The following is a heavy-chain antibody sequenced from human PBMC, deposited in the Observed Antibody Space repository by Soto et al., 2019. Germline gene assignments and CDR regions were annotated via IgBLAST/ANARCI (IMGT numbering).Heavy chain of an antibody. Sequence: SGPTLVNPTQTLTLTCTFSGFSFTTAGVAVCWIRQTPGGALEWLTLIYYNDDRRFSPSLKTRLTITGDTSKSQVVLSLTNVDPGDTATYFCAHSDGGYEIIYYDFWGQGIPVTVS. CDR2: IYYNDDR. V-gene: IGHV2-5*01. D-gene: IGHD5-12*01. CDR3: AHSDGGYEIIYYDF. J-gene: IGHJ4*02. CDR1: GFSFTTAGVA.